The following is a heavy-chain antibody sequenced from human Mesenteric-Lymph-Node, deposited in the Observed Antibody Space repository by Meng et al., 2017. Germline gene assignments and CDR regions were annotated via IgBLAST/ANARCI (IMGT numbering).Heavy chain of an antibody. Sequence: GGSLRLSCAASGFIFSRYEMNWVRQAPGKGLEWVSYISSSGSTISYADSVKGRFTISRDNAKNSLYLQMNSLRAEDTAVYYCAREGGVHSKYGFDIGYWGQGTLVTVSS. CDR2: ISSSGSTI. CDR3: AREGGVHSKYGFDIGY. V-gene: IGHV3-48*03. D-gene: IGHD2-2*01. CDR1: GFIFSRYE. J-gene: IGHJ4*02.